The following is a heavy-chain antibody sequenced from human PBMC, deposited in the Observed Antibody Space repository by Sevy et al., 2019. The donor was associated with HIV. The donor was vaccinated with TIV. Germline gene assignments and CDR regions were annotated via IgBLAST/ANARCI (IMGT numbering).Heavy chain of an antibody. J-gene: IGHJ4*02. CDR1: GYNFLVYG. CDR3: ARMGYNEKGYDAPGISDF. CDR2: ISPYTGTA. Sequence: ASVKVSCKASGYNFLVYGVTWVRQAPGQGLEWMGWISPYTGTATYAQNLQDRITMTTDTSTSTAYMELRSLKSDDTAVYYCARMGYNEKGYDAPGISDFWGQGTLVTVSS. V-gene: IGHV1-18*04. D-gene: IGHD5-12*01.